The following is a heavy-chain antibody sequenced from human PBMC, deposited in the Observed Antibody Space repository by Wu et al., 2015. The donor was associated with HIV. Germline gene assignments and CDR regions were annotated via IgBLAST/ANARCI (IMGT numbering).Heavy chain of an antibody. V-gene: IGHV1-69*05. J-gene: IGHJ6*02. CDR3: ARDQQWPTTYYHYYGMDV. CDR2: IIPILGTA. Sequence: QVHLVQSGAEVKKPGSSVKVSCKASGGTFMRLVISWVRQAPGQGLEWMGGIIPILGTANYAQKFQGRVTMTTDTFTSTAYMELRSLRSDDTAVYYCARDQQWPTTYYHYYGMDVWGQGTTVTVSS. CDR1: GGTFMRLV. D-gene: IGHD6-19*01.